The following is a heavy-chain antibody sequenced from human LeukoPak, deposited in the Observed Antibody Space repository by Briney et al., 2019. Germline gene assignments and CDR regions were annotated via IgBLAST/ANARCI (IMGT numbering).Heavy chain of an antibody. D-gene: IGHD2-21*02. CDR2: ISYDGSNK. CDR1: GFTFSSYG. V-gene: IGHV3-30*18. J-gene: IGHJ3*02. CDR3: AKLFGGDCYSCAFDI. Sequence: PGRSLRLSCAASGFTFSSYGMHWVRQAPGKGLEWVAVISYDGSNKYYADSVKGRFTISRDNSKNTLYLQMNSLRVEDTAVYYCAKLFGGDCYSCAFDIWGQGTMVTVSS.